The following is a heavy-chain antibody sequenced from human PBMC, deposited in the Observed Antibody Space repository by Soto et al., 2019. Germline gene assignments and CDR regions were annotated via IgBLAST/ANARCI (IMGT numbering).Heavy chain of an antibody. CDR3: ARDGPYGGNFDY. V-gene: IGHV4-31*03. CDR2: IYYSGST. J-gene: IGHJ4*02. CDR1: GGSISSRGYY. D-gene: IGHD4-17*01. Sequence: SETLSLTCTVSGGSISSRGYYRIWIHQHPGKGLEWIGYIYYSGSTYYNPSLKSRVTISVDTSKNQFSLKLSSVTAADTAVYYCARDGPYGGNFDYWGQGTLVTVS.